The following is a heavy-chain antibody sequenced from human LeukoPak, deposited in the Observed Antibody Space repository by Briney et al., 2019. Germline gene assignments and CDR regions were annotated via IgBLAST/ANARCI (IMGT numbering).Heavy chain of an antibody. CDR2: IYYSGST. D-gene: IGHD3-22*01. J-gene: IGHJ3*02. Sequence: SETLSLTCTASGGSISSYYWSWIRQPPGKGLEWVGYIYYSGSTNYNPSLKSRVTISVDTSKNQFSLKLSSVTAADTAVYYCARDRLDYYDSSGYYTSPRHAFDIWGQGTMVTVSS. CDR3: ARDRLDYYDSSGYYTSPRHAFDI. CDR1: GGSISSYY. V-gene: IGHV4-59*01.